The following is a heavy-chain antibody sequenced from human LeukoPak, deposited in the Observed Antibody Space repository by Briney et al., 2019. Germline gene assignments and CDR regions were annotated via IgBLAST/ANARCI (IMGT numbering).Heavy chain of an antibody. Sequence: ASVKVSCKASGYTFTSYAMHWVRQAPGQRLEWMGWINAGNGNTKYSQKFQGRVTITRDTSASTAYMELSSLGSEDTAVYYCARAAVVPAAGYYYYYGMDVWGKGTTVTVSS. CDR3: ARAAVVPAAGYYYYYGMDV. CDR1: GYTFTSYA. CDR2: INAGNGNT. D-gene: IGHD2-2*01. V-gene: IGHV1-3*01. J-gene: IGHJ6*04.